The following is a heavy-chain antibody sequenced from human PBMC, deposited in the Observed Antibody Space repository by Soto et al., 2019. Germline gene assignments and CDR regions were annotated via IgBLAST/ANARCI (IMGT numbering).Heavy chain of an antibody. Sequence: EVQLVESGGGLVEPGGSLRLSCAASGFTFSSYSMNWVRQAPGKGLEWVSSISSSSSYIYYADSVKGRFTISRDNAKNSLYLQMNSLRAEDTAVYYCARDNYDFWSGKRGDYWGQGTLVTVSS. CDR1: GFTFSSYS. CDR2: ISSSSSYI. J-gene: IGHJ4*02. V-gene: IGHV3-21*01. D-gene: IGHD3-3*01. CDR3: ARDNYDFWSGKRGDY.